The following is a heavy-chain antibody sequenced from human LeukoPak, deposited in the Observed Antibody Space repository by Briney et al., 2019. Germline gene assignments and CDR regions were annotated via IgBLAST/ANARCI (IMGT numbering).Heavy chain of an antibody. D-gene: IGHD5-18*01. Sequence: PGRSLRLSCAASGFTFSNYAMNWVRQPPGKGPEWVSAISGSGGTTYYADSVKGRFTISRDNSKNTLYLQMNSLRDEDTAVYYCAKDPSTRRGNSYGYLDYWGQGTLVTVSS. CDR1: GFTFSNYA. J-gene: IGHJ4*02. CDR2: ISGSGGTT. CDR3: AKDPSTRRGNSYGYLDY. V-gene: IGHV3-23*01.